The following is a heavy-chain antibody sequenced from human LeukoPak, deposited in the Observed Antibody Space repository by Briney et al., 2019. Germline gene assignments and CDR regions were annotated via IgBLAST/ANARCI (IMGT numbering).Heavy chain of an antibody. D-gene: IGHD5-18*01. CDR3: ARRGYSYGRGWFDP. Sequence: SGPTLVKPTQTLTLTCTFSGFSLSTSGVGVGWIRQPPGKALEWLALIYWDDDKRYSPSLKSRLTITKDTSKNQVVLTMTNMDPVDTATYYCARRGYSYGRGWFDPWGQGTLVTVSS. CDR2: IYWDDDK. V-gene: IGHV2-5*02. CDR1: GFSLSTSGVG. J-gene: IGHJ5*02.